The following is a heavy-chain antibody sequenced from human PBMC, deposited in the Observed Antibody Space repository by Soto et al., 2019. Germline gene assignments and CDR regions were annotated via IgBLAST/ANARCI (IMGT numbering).Heavy chain of an antibody. D-gene: IGHD2-15*01. CDR2: ISYDGSNK. CDR1: GFTFSSYG. V-gene: IGHV3-30*18. J-gene: IGHJ6*02. CDR3: AKDRISRGYYYYYGMDV. Sequence: QVQLVESGGGVVQPGRSLRLSCAASGFTFSSYGMHWVRQAPGKGLEWVSVISYDGSNKYYAHSVKGRFTISRDNSKNTLYLQMNSLRAEDTAVYYCAKDRISRGYYYYYGMDVWGQGTTVTVSS.